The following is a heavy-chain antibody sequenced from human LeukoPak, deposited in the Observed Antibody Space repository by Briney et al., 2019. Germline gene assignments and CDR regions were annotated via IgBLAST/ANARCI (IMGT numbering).Heavy chain of an antibody. Sequence: PSETLSLTCTVSGASISNYYWSWLRQPPGKGLEWNGYVYDIDSTNYNPSLMRRVTISVDTSRNQFSLKLRSVTAADTAVYFCARDYRGFTPGWFDDWGQGTLVTVSS. CDR3: ARDYRGFTPGWFDD. D-gene: IGHD3-16*02. CDR2: VYDIDST. J-gene: IGHJ4*02. CDR1: GASISNYY. V-gene: IGHV4-59*01.